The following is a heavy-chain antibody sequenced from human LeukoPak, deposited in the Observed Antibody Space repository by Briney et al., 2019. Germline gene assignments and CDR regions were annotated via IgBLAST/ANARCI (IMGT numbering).Heavy chain of an antibody. CDR2: ISAYNGNT. CDR1: GYTFTSYG. J-gene: IGHJ4*02. D-gene: IGHD4/OR15-4a*01. V-gene: IGHV1-18*01. Sequence: ASVKVSCKASGYTFTSYGISWVRQAPGQGLEWMGWISAYNGNTNYAQKLQGRVTMTTDTSTSTAYMELRSLRSDDTAVYYCAITSRAKGLTVYRGAADFDYWGQGTLVTVSS. CDR3: AITSRAKGLTVYRGAADFDY.